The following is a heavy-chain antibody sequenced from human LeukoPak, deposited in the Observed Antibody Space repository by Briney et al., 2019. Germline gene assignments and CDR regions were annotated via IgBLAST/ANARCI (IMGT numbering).Heavy chain of an antibody. D-gene: IGHD6-13*01. CDR3: ARDAVSLAAAGTSDY. CDR2: ISSSSSYT. V-gene: IGHV3-11*05. Sequence: GGSLRLSCAASGFTFSDYYMSWIRQAPGKGLEWVSYISSSSSYTNYADSVKGRFTISRDNAKNSLYLQMNSLRAEDTAVYYCARDAVSLAAAGTSDYWGQGSLVTVSS. J-gene: IGHJ4*02. CDR1: GFTFSDYY.